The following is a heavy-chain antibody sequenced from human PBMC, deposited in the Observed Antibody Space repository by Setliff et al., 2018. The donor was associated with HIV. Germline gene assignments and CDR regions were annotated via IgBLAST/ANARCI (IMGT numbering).Heavy chain of an antibody. CDR3: STNSPLSS. CDR2: IKNRPAGGTT. D-gene: IGHD6-6*01. Sequence: GGSLRLSCAASGFTFSDVWVNWVRQAPGRGLEWVGRIKNRPAGGTTEYAAPVKGRFTISRDDSKNMAYLQMNSLKIEDTDLYFCSTNSPLSSWGQGTLVTVSS. CDR1: GFTFSDVW. J-gene: IGHJ4*02. V-gene: IGHV3-15*01.